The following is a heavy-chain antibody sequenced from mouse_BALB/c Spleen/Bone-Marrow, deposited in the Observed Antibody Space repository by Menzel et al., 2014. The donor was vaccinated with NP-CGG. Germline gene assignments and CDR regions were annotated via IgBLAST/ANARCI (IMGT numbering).Heavy chain of an antibody. CDR2: SRNKAKYYTT. CDR1: GFTFSDLY. CDR3: ARDIGYGNYFVY. V-gene: IGHV7-1*02. J-gene: IGHJ3*01. Sequence: EVKVVESGGGLVQPGDSLRLSCATSGFTFSDLYMEWVRQPPGKRLEWIAASRNKAKYYTTEYSASVKGRFTVSRDTSQSVLYLQMNALRAEDTAIYYCARDIGYGNYFVYWGQGTLVTVSA. D-gene: IGHD2-10*02.